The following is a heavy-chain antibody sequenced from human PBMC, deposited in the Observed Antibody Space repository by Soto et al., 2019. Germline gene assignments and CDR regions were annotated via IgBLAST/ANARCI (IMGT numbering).Heavy chain of an antibody. J-gene: IGHJ4*02. CDR2: IKQDGGDQ. V-gene: IGHV3-7*03. CDR1: GFTFGYYW. CDR3: ARDEGIDY. Sequence: HLGGSLRLSCAASGFTFGYYWMSWVRQAPGKGLEWVANIKQDGGDQFYLDSVKGRFSTSRDNAKNLLYLHMSSLRVEDTALYYCARDEGIDYWGQGTLVTVSS.